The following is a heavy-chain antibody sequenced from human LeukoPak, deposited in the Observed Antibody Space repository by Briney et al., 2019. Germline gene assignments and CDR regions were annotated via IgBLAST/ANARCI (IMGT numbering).Heavy chain of an antibody. CDR1: GFTFSSYA. D-gene: IGHD5-18*01. CDR2: ISGSGGST. Sequence: GGSLRLSCAASGFTFSSYAMSWVRQAPGKGLEWVSAISGSGGSTYYADSVKGRFAISRDNSKNTLYLQMNSLRAEDTAVYYCATPPPYSYGGFDYWGQGTLVTVSS. CDR3: ATPPPYSYGGFDY. J-gene: IGHJ4*02. V-gene: IGHV3-23*01.